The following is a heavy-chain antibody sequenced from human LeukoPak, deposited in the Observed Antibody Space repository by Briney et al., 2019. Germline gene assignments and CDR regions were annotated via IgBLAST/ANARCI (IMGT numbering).Heavy chain of an antibody. D-gene: IGHD2-2*02. V-gene: IGHV3-30*04. CDR1: GFTFSSYA. CDR3: ARADTLDAFDI. Sequence: GRSLRLSCAASGFTFSSYAMHWVRQAPGKGLEWVAVISYDGSNKYYADSVKGRFTISRDNSKNTLYLQMNSPRAEDTAVYYCARADTLDAFDIWGQGTMVTVSS. J-gene: IGHJ3*02. CDR2: ISYDGSNK.